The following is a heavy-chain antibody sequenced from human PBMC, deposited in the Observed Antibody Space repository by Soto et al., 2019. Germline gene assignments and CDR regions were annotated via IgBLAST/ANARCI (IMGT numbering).Heavy chain of an antibody. D-gene: IGHD3-22*01. CDR3: AREGDAGYYDSSGYYYIYYYGMDV. CDR1: GFTFSSYS. J-gene: IGHJ6*02. CDR2: ISSSSSYI. Sequence: GGSLRLSCAASGFTFSSYSMNWVRQAPGKGLEWVSSISSSSSYIYYADSVKGRFTISRDNAKNSLYLQMNSLRAEDTAVYYCAREGDAGYYDSSGYYYIYYYGMDVWGQGTTVTVSS. V-gene: IGHV3-21*01.